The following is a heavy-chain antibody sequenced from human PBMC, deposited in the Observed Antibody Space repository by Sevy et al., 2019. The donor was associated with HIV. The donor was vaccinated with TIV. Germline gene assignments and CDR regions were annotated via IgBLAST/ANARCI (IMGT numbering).Heavy chain of an antibody. CDR3: ARVKPSSGVCGSGWHFDL. CDR1: GYPFTDHS. J-gene: IGHJ2*01. D-gene: IGHD1-26*01. Sequence: ASVKVSCKASGYPFTDHSVNWVRQAPGQGLEWMGWINPANGDTHYPRKFRGRVTLTSDTSTDTVYMELGWLTSDDTAVYFCARVKPSSGVCGSGWHFDLWGRGTLVTVSS. V-gene: IGHV1-2*02. CDR2: INPANGDT.